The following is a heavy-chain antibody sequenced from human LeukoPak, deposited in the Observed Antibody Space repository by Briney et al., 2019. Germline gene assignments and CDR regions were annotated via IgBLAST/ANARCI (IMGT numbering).Heavy chain of an antibody. CDR3: ARARITMVRGVGPWFDP. J-gene: IGHJ5*02. CDR2: VFQSGNT. D-gene: IGHD3-10*01. V-gene: IGHV4-39*07. Sequence: SETLSLTCTVSGGSISGSTYYWGWIRQPPGKGLEWIGSVFQSGNTYYNPSLESRVIISVDTSKNQFSLKLSSVTAADTAVYYCARARITMVRGVGPWFDPWGQGTLVTVSS. CDR1: GGSISGSTYY.